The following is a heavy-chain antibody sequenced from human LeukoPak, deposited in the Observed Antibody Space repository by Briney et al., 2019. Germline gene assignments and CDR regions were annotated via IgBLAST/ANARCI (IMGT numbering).Heavy chain of an antibody. CDR3: ARAFHPTGFYFGMDV. J-gene: IGHJ6*02. CDR1: GFTFSNHY. D-gene: IGHD1-14*01. CDR2: IDLGGGDR. Sequence: PGGSLRLSCAAPGFTFSNHYMCWMRQAPGKGLEWVSYIDLGGGDRFYADSVQGRFTISRDNGKNSLYLQMDSLRAEDTAVYYCARAFHPTGFYFGMDVWGQGTTVIVSS. V-gene: IGHV3-11*01.